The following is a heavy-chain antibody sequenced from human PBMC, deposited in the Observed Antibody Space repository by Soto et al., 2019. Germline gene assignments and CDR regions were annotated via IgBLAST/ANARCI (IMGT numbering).Heavy chain of an antibody. CDR2: ISYDGSNK. V-gene: IGHV3-30-3*01. J-gene: IGHJ4*02. CDR1: GFTFSSYA. D-gene: IGHD4-17*01. Sequence: QVQLVESGGGVVQPGRSLRLSCAASGFTFSSYAMHWVRQAPGKGLEWVAVISYDGSNKYYADSVKGRFTISRDNSKNTLYLQMNSLRAEDTAVYYCARRPVTYYFDYWGQGTLVTVSS. CDR3: ARRPVTYYFDY.